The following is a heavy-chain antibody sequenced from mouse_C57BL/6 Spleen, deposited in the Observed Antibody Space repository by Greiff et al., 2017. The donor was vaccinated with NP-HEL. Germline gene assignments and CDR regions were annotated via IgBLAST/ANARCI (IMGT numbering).Heavy chain of an antibody. CDR1: GFTFSDYG. D-gene: IGHD2-3*01. J-gene: IGHJ2*01. CDR3: ARHADGYYVYFDY. V-gene: IGHV5-15*01. Sequence: EVHLVESGGGLVQPGGSLKLSCAASGFTFSDYGMAWVRQAPRKGPEWVAFISNLAYSIYYADTVTGRFTISRENAKNTLYLEMSSLRSEDTAMYYCARHADGYYVYFDYWGQGTTLTVSS. CDR2: ISNLAYSI.